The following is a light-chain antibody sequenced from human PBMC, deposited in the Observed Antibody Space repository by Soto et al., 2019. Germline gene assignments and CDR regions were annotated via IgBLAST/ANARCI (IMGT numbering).Light chain of an antibody. CDR3: NSYTSSSTYV. Sequence: QSALTQPASVSGSPGQSITISCTGTSSDVGGFNYVSWYQQHPGKAPKLMIYDVTNRPSGVSYRFSGSKSGNTASLTISGLQVEDGADYYCNSYTSSSTYVFGTGTKVTVL. V-gene: IGLV2-14*03. J-gene: IGLJ1*01. CDR1: SSDVGGFNY. CDR2: DVT.